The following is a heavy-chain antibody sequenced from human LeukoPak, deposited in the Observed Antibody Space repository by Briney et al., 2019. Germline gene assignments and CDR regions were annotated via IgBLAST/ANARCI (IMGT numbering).Heavy chain of an antibody. J-gene: IGHJ4*02. CDR3: AKDTGPIAVAAIDY. D-gene: IGHD6-19*01. Sequence: GGSLRLSCAASGFTFDDYAMHWVRQAPGKGLEWVSGISWNSGSIGYADSVKGRFTISRDNAKNSLYLQMNSLRAEDTALYYCAKDTGPIAVAAIDYWGQGTLVTVSS. V-gene: IGHV3-9*01. CDR1: GFTFDDYA. CDR2: ISWNSGSI.